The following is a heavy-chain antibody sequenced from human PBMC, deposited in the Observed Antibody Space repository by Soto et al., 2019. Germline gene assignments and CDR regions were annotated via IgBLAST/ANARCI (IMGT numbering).Heavy chain of an antibody. J-gene: IGHJ6*03. CDR3: ARDSTSFYYYYYMDV. CDR2: IIPILGIA. Sequence: VKVSCKASGGTFSSYTISWLRQAPGQGLEWMGRIIPILGIANYAQKFQGRVTITADKSTSTAYMELSSLRSEDTAVYYCARDSTSFYYYYYMDVWGKGTTVTVSS. V-gene: IGHV1-69*10. D-gene: IGHD2-2*01. CDR1: GGTFSSYT.